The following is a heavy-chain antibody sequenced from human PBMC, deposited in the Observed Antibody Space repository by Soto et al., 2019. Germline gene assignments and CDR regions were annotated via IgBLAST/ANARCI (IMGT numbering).Heavy chain of an antibody. Sequence: GGSLRLSCAASGFTFSCYAMSWVRQASGKGLEWVSAISGGGGSIYYADSVKGRFTISRDNSKNTLYLQMNSLRAEDTAIYYCAKSPYYDILTGYYCDYWGQGTLVTVSS. J-gene: IGHJ4*02. CDR1: GFTFSCYA. D-gene: IGHD3-9*01. CDR2: ISGGGGSI. V-gene: IGHV3-23*01. CDR3: AKSPYYDILTGYYCDY.